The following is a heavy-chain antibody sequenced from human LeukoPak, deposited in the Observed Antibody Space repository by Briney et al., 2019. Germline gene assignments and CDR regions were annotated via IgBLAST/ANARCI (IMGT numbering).Heavy chain of an antibody. CDR2: IYYSGTT. Sequence: SETLSLTCTVSGGSISSSTYYWGWIRQPPGKGLEWIGSIYYSGTTDYNPSLKSRVTISVDTSKNQFSLKLSSVTAADTAVYYCARHHSSSWYAPFDYWGQGTLVTVSS. J-gene: IGHJ4*02. CDR1: GGSISSSTYY. V-gene: IGHV4-39*01. CDR3: ARHHSSSWYAPFDY. D-gene: IGHD6-13*01.